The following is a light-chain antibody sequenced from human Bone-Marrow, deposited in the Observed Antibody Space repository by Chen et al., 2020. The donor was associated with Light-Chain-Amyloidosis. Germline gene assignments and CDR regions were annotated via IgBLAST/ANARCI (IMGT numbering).Light chain of an antibody. CDR2: EVT. Sequence: QSALTPPASVSGSPGQSITISCTGTSSDVGGDNNVSWYQQHPDKAPKHMIYEVTNRPSWVPDRFSGSKSDNTASLTISGLQTEDEADYFCSSYTITNTLVFGSGTRVTVL. CDR1: SSDVGGDNN. J-gene: IGLJ1*01. V-gene: IGLV2-14*01. CDR3: SSYTITNTLV.